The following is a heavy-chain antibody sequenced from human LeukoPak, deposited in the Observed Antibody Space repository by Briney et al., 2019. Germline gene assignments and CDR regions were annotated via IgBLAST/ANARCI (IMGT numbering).Heavy chain of an antibody. CDR3: ARAPHYSNYGPYYYGMDV. CDR1: GFTFSDYY. J-gene: IGHJ6*02. V-gene: IGHV3-11*06. D-gene: IGHD4-11*01. CDR2: ISSSSSYT. Sequence: GGSLRLSCAASGFTFSDYYMSWIRQAPGKGLEWVSYISSSSSYTNYADSVKGRFTISRDNAKNSLYLQMNSLRAEDTAVYYCARAPHYSNYGPYYYGMDVWGQGTTVTVS.